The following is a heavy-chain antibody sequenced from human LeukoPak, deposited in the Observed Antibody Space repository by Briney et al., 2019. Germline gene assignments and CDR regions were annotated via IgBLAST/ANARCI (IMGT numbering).Heavy chain of an antibody. CDR2: FIPVFGPV. Sequence: SVKVSCKASGGTFSNYAVSWVRQAPGQGLEWMGGFIPVFGPVNYAQKFQGRVTITADESTSTAYMELSSLRSEDTAVYYCARAGEVYNSGSYLEYWGQGTLVTVSS. CDR1: GGTFSNYA. D-gene: IGHD6-19*01. CDR3: ARAGEVYNSGSYLEY. J-gene: IGHJ4*02. V-gene: IGHV1-69*01.